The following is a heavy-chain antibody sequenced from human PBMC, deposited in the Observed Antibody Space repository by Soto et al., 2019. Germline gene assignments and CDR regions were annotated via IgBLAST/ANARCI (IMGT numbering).Heavy chain of an antibody. CDR1: GYTFTNYG. CDR3: HAMVRGVLGAFDI. Sequence: ASVKVSCKASGYTFTNYGISWVRQAPGQGLEWMGWISAYNGNTNYAHKLQGRVTMTTDTSTSTAYMELRSLRSDDTAVYYCHAMVRGVLGAFDIWGQGTMVTVSS. V-gene: IGHV1-18*01. CDR2: ISAYNGNT. D-gene: IGHD3-10*01. J-gene: IGHJ3*02.